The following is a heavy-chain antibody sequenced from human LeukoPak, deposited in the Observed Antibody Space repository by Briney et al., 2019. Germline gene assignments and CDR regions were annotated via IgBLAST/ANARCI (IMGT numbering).Heavy chain of an antibody. Sequence: ASMKVSCKASGYTFTSYGISWVRQAPGQGLEWMGWISPYSGYTNYAQKLQGRVTVTTDTSTSTAYMELKSLRSDDTAVYYCARDSTALDYWGQGTLVTVSS. CDR1: GYTFTSYG. V-gene: IGHV1-18*01. CDR2: ISPYSGYT. D-gene: IGHD2-2*01. CDR3: ARDSTALDY. J-gene: IGHJ4*02.